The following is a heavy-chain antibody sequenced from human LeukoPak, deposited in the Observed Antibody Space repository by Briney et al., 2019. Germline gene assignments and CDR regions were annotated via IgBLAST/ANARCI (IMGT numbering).Heavy chain of an antibody. CDR1: GFTFSSYA. Sequence: GGSLRLSCAASGFTFSSYAMLWVRQAPGKGLEWVAVISYDGSNKYYAESVKGRFTISRDNSKNTLYLQMNSLRAEDTAVYYCARTLVVVMYYGMDVWGQGTTVTVSS. V-gene: IGHV3-30-3*01. D-gene: IGHD3-22*01. CDR3: ARTLVVVMYYGMDV. CDR2: ISYDGSNK. J-gene: IGHJ6*02.